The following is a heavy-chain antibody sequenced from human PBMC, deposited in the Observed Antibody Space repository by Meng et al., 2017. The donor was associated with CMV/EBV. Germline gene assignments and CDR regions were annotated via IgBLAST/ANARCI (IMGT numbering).Heavy chain of an antibody. CDR1: GYTFTSYY. CDR2: INPTGGST. J-gene: IGHJ4*02. CDR3: ATHPKGAAGTVDY. Sequence: ASVKVSCKASGYTFTSYYMHWVRQAPGQGLAWMGIINPTGGSTSYAQKFQGRVTMTRDTSTSTVYMELSSLRSEDTAVYYCATHPKGAAGTVDYWGQGTLVTVSS. D-gene: IGHD6-13*01. V-gene: IGHV1-46*01.